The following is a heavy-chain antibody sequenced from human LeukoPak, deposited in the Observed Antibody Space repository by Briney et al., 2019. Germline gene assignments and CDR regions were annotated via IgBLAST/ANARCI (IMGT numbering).Heavy chain of an antibody. CDR2: INPSGGST. D-gene: IGHD2-2*01. V-gene: IGHV1-46*01. J-gene: IGHJ3*02. CDR1: GYTFTSYY. CDR3: ARGGIVVVPPDISHHEALHI. Sequence: ASVKVSCKASGYTFTSYYMHWVRQAPGQGLEWMGIINPSGGSTSYAQKFQGRVTITADESTSTAYMALSTLRSEDTAVYYCARGGIVVVPPDISHHEALHIWGQGTMVTVSS.